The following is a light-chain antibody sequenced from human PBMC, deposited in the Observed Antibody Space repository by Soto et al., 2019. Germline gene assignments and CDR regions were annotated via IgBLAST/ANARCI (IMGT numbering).Light chain of an antibody. Sequence: QSVLTQPPSVSGAPGQRVTISCTGSSSNIGAGYDVHWYQQLPGTAPKLLIYGNSNRPSGVPDRFSGSKSGTSASQAITGLQAEDEADYYGQYYDSSLSGWVFGGGTKRTVL. CDR2: GNS. J-gene: IGLJ3*02. CDR1: SSNIGAGYD. CDR3: QYYDSSLSGWV. V-gene: IGLV1-40*01.